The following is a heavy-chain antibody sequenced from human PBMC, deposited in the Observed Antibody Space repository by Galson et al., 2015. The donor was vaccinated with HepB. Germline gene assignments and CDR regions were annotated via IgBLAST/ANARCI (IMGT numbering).Heavy chain of an antibody. Sequence: SLRLSCAASGFTFSSYDMHWVRQATGKGLEWVSAIGTAGDTYYPGSVKGRFTISRENAKNSLYLQMNSLRAGDTAVYYCARGPGTEWLALDYWGQGTLVTVSS. CDR2: IGTAGDT. CDR1: GFTFSSYD. CDR3: ARGPGTEWLALDY. J-gene: IGHJ4*02. V-gene: IGHV3-13*01. D-gene: IGHD6-19*01.